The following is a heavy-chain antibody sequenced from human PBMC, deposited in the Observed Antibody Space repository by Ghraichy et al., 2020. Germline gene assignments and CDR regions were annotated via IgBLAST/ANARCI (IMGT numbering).Heavy chain of an antibody. CDR2: IYWDDDK. CDR3: AHRRIAARPTWNWYFDL. J-gene: IGHJ2*01. V-gene: IGHV2-5*02. Sequence: SGPTLVKPTQTLTLTCTFSGFSLSTSGVGVGWIRQPPGKALEWLALIYWDDDKRYSPSLKSRLTITKDTSKNQVVLTMTNMDPVDTATYYCAHRRIAARPTWNWYFDLWGRGTLVTVSS. CDR1: GFSLSTSGVG. D-gene: IGHD6-6*01.